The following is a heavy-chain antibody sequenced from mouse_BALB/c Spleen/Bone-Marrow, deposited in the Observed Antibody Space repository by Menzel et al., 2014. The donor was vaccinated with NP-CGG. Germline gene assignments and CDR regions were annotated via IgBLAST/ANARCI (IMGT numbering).Heavy chain of an antibody. CDR2: ILPGSGST. J-gene: IGHJ2*01. V-gene: IGHV1-9*01. D-gene: IGHD2-1*01. CDR3: ARFYYGNPTGYFDY. CDR1: GYTFSSYW. Sequence: VQLQQSGAELMKPGASMKISCKATGYTFSSYWIEWVKQRPGHGLEWIGEILPGSGSTIYNEQFKGKATFTADASSSTAYTELSSLTSEDSAVYYCARFYYGNPTGYFDYWGQGTTLTVSS.